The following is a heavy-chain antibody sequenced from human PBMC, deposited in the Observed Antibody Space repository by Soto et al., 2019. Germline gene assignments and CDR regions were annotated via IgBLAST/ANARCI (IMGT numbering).Heavy chain of an antibody. Sequence: SETLSLTCTVSGGSISSGGYYWSWIRQHPGKGLEWIGYIYYSGSTYYNPSLKSRVTISVDTSKDQFSLKLSSVTAADTAVYYCARSPEATVTAFDYWGQGTLVTVSS. J-gene: IGHJ4*02. V-gene: IGHV4-31*03. D-gene: IGHD4-17*01. CDR1: GGSISSGGYY. CDR3: ARSPEATVTAFDY. CDR2: IYYSGST.